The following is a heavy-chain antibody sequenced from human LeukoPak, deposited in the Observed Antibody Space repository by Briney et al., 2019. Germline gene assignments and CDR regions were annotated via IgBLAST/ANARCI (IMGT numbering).Heavy chain of an antibody. CDR1: GYTFTSYG. V-gene: IGHV1-18*01. Sequence: APVKVSCKASGYTFTSYGISWVRQAPGQGLEWMGWISAYNGNTNYAQKLQGRVTITADKSTSTAYMELSSLRSEDTAVYYCARYYYDSSGYDWGQGTLVTVSS. CDR3: ARYYYDSSGYD. CDR2: ISAYNGNT. J-gene: IGHJ4*02. D-gene: IGHD3-22*01.